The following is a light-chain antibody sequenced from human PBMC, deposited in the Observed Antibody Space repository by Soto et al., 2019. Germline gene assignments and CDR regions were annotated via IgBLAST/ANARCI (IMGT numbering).Light chain of an antibody. CDR3: QSYDSSLNVYV. Sequence: QSVLTQPPSVSGAPGQRVTISCTGSSSNIGAGYVVHWYQQLPGTAPKLLIYDNSNRPSGVPDRFSGSKSGTSASLAITGLQAEDEAEYYCQSYDSSLNVYVFGTGTKLTVL. J-gene: IGLJ1*01. V-gene: IGLV1-40*01. CDR1: SSNIGAGYV. CDR2: DNS.